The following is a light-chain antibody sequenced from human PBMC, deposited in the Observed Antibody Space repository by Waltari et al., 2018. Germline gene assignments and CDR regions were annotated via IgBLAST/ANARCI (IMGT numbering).Light chain of an antibody. V-gene: IGKV1-6*01. Sequence: AIQMTQSPSSLSASVGDRITITCRASQGIRNDLGWYQQKPGKAPKLLIYPASTLQSGVPSRFSGSGSGTDFTLTISSLQSEDFATYYCLQDYIYPLTFGGGTKVEIK. CDR1: QGIRND. CDR3: LQDYIYPLT. CDR2: PAS. J-gene: IGKJ4*01.